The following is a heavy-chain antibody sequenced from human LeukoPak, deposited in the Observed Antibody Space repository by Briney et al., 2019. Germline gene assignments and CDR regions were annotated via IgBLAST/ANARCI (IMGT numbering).Heavy chain of an antibody. Sequence: SETLSLTCTVSGDSISSYYWSWIRQPPGKGLEWIGYIYYSGSTNYNPSLKSRVTISVDTSKNQFSLKLSSVTAADTAMYYCARMSLSYCSSTSCSNLIDYWGQVTLGTVSS. CDR3: ARMSLSYCSSTSCSNLIDY. CDR1: GDSISSYY. V-gene: IGHV4-59*01. J-gene: IGHJ4*02. CDR2: IYYSGST. D-gene: IGHD2-2*01.